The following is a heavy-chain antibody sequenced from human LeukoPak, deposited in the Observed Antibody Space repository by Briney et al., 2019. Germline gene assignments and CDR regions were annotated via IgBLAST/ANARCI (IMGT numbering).Heavy chain of an antibody. CDR3: ARPAAREAARDAFDI. Sequence: GESLKISCKGSGYSFTSYWIGWVRQMPGKGLEWMGIIYPGDSDTRYSPSFQGQVTISADKSISTAYLQWSSLKASDTAMYYCARPAAREAARDAFDIWGQGTMVTVSS. D-gene: IGHD6-13*01. V-gene: IGHV5-51*01. CDR1: GYSFTSYW. J-gene: IGHJ3*02. CDR2: IYPGDSDT.